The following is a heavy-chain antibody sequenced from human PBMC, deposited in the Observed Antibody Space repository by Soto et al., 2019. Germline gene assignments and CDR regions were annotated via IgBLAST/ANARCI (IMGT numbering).Heavy chain of an antibody. V-gene: IGHV3-11*01. Sequence: GGSLRLSCAVSGFTFSDYYMSWIRQAPGKGLEWVSYISSSGSTIYYADSVKGRFTISRDNAKNSLYLQMNSLRAEDTAVYYCARDHTIFGVVIAGMDVWGQGTTVTVSS. CDR3: ARDHTIFGVVIAGMDV. CDR1: GFTFSDYY. CDR2: ISSSGSTI. D-gene: IGHD3-3*01. J-gene: IGHJ6*02.